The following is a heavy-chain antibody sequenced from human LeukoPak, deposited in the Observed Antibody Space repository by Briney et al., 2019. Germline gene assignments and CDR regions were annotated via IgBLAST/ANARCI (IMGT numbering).Heavy chain of an antibody. CDR3: ARGGDGTRIDY. CDR2: IYHSGST. D-gene: IGHD5-24*01. V-gene: IGHV4-34*01. J-gene: IGHJ4*02. CDR1: GGSFSGYY. Sequence: SETLSLTCAVYGGSFSGYYWSWIRQPPGKGLEWIGYIYHSGSTYYNPSLKSRVTISVDRSKNQFSLKLSSVTAADTAVYYCARGGDGTRIDYWGQGTLVTVSS.